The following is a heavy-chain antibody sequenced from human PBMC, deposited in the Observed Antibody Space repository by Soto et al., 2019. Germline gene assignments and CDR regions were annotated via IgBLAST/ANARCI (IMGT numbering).Heavy chain of an antibody. J-gene: IGHJ6*02. CDR2: IWYDGNNK. CDR1: GFTFSGSA. V-gene: IGHV3-33*01. Sequence: QVQLVESGGGVVQPGRSLRLSCAASGFTFSGSAMHWVRQAPDKGLEWVAVIWYDGNNKDYADSVKGRFTISRDNSENSVYLQMNSLRAEDTAVYYCARGHVSTLGGMDAWGQGTTVTVSS. D-gene: IGHD6-13*01. CDR3: ARGHVSTLGGMDA.